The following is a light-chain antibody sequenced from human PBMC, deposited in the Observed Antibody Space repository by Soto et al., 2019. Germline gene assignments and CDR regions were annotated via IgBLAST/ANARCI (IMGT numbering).Light chain of an antibody. CDR2: DDR. V-gene: IGLV3-21*02. Sequence: SYELTQPPSVSVAPRQTATIPCWGDNIGIKSVHWYQQKPGQAPVLVVYDDRDRPSGIPERFSGSNSGNTATLTISRVEAGDEADYYCQVWDTTSDHPDWVFGGGTKLTVL. CDR3: QVWDTTSDHPDWV. J-gene: IGLJ3*02. CDR1: NIGIKS.